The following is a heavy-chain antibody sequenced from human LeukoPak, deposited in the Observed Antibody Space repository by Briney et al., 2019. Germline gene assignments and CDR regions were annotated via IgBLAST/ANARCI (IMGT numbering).Heavy chain of an antibody. D-gene: IGHD2-8*01. Sequence: QAGGSLRLSCAASGFTFSSYGMHWVHQAPGKGLEWVAVTWYDGSNKYYADSVKGRFTISRDNSKNTLYLQMNSLRAEDTAVYYRARGRYCTNGVCYRGVRDFDYWGQGTLVTVSS. J-gene: IGHJ4*02. CDR2: TWYDGSNK. V-gene: IGHV3-33*01. CDR3: ARGRYCTNGVCYRGVRDFDY. CDR1: GFTFSSYG.